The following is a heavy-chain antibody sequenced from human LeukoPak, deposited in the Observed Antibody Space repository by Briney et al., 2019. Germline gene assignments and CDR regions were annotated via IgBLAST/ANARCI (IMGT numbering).Heavy chain of an antibody. V-gene: IGHV5-51*01. Sequence: GESLKISCEASGYHLSRYFIVWLGQVPGQGLEWMGVIYPGNSHTIYSPSFQGQFTISADKSINTAYLQWSSLKTSDPAIYSCASPSGGRWATTEHCPHWGQGTLVSVSS. D-gene: IGHD1-1*01. J-gene: IGHJ1*01. CDR1: GYHLSRYF. CDR2: IYPGNSHT. CDR3: ASPSGGRWATTEHCPH.